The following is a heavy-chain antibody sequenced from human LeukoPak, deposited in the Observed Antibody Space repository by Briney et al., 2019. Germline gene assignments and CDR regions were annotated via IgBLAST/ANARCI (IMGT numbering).Heavy chain of an antibody. CDR1: GYPISSGYY. J-gene: IGHJ4*02. V-gene: IGHV4-38-2*02. D-gene: IGHD6-6*01. CDR3: ARDRRSSSSSFLRN. CDR2: IYHSGST. Sequence: PSETLSLTCTVSGYPISSGYYWGWIRQPPGKGLEWIGSIYHSGSTYYNPSLKSRVTISVDTSKNQFSLKLSSVTAADTAVYYCARDRRSSSSSFLRNWGQGTLVTVSS.